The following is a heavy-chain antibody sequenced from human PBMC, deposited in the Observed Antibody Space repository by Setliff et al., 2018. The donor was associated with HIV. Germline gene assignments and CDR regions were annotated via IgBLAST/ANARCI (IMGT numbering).Heavy chain of an antibody. CDR3: ARGPRGSPAH. Sequence: KPSETLSLTCAVFGGSIRSDYWSWIRQPPGKTMEWIGYIYYTGSTTYNASLKSRVTISIASSKKQFSLELRSATTADTAVYYCARGPRGSPAHWGQGTLVTVSS. CDR2: IYYTGST. V-gene: IGHV4-59*01. D-gene: IGHD3-16*01. CDR1: GGSIRSDY. J-gene: IGHJ4*02.